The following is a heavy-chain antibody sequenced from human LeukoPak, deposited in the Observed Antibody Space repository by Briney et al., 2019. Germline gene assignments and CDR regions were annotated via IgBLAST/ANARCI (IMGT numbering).Heavy chain of an antibody. J-gene: IGHJ2*01. CDR1: GGSFSGYY. V-gene: IGHV4-34*01. Sequence: PSETLSLTCAVYGGSFSGYYWSWIRQPPGKGLEWIGEINHSGSTNYNPSLKSRVTISVDTSKNQFSLKLSSVTAADTAVYYCARRTIHWYFDLWGRGTLVTVSS. D-gene: IGHD1-14*01. CDR3: ARRTIHWYFDL. CDR2: INHSGST.